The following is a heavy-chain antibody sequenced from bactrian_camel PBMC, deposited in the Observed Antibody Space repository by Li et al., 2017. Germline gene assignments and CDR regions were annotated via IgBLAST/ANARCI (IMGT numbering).Heavy chain of an antibody. CDR2: INSAGSST. V-gene: IGHV3S31*01. J-gene: IGHJ4*01. CDR3: AARGGFRSWYCDPTRYEFES. D-gene: IGHD6*01. Sequence: LVESGGGLVQPGGSLRLSCAASGFTFSSYAMNWVRQAPGKGLEWVSAINSAGSSTYYTDSVKGRFTISRDNAKNTLYLQVNSLKTEDTAMYFCAARGGFRSWYCDPTRYEFESWGQGTQVTVS. CDR1: GFTFSSYA.